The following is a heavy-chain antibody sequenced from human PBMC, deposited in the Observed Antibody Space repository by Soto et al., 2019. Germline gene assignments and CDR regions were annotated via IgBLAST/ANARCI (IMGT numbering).Heavy chain of an antibody. V-gene: IGHV6-1*01. J-gene: IGHJ6*02. D-gene: IGHD2-2*01. CDR3: AREGCSSTSCFYGMDV. CDR2: TYYRSKWYN. CDR1: GDSVPSNSAT. Sequence: SQTLSLTCAISGDSVPSNSATWSWIRQSPSRGLEWLGRTYYRSKWYNDYAVSVKSRITINPDTSKNQFSPQLNSVTPEDTAVYYCAREGCSSTSCFYGMDVWGQGTTVTVSS.